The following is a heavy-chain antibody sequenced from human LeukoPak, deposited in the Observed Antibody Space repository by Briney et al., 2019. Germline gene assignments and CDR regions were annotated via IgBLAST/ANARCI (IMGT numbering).Heavy chain of an antibody. D-gene: IGHD3-9*01. J-gene: IGHJ5*02. V-gene: IGHV1-69*01. Sequence: SVKVSCKASGGTFSSYAISWVRQAPGQGLEWMGGIIPIFGIANYAQKFQGRVTITADESTSTAYMELSSLRSEDTAVYYCARGAQLRYFDWLLSPWGQGTLVTVSS. CDR2: IIPIFGIA. CDR1: GGTFSSYA. CDR3: ARGAQLRYFDWLLSP.